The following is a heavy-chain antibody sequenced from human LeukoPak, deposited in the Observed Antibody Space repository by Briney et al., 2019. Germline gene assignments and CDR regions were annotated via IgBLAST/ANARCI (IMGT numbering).Heavy chain of an antibody. V-gene: IGHV4-34*01. J-gene: IGHJ5*02. CDR3: AREPPRGYSYGRHNWFDP. D-gene: IGHD5-18*01. Sequence: SETLSLTCAVYGGSFSGYYWSWIRQPPGKGLEWVGEINHSGSTNYNPSLKSVVTISVDTSKNQFSLKLSSVTAADTAVYYCAREPPRGYSYGRHNWFDPWGQGTLVTVSS. CDR1: GGSFSGYY. CDR2: INHSGST.